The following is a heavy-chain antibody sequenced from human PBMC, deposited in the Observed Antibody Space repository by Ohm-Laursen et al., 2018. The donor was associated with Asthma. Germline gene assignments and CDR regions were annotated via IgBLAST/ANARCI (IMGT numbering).Heavy chain of an antibody. Sequence: SLRLSCAASGSTFRSYAMHWVRQAPGKGLEWVAVGGSYYDGGLKYYADSVNGRFTVSRDDSKNTLYLQMNSLRPDDTAVYYCARDVMEWYLPAFDFWGQGTLVTVSS. CDR3: ARDVMEWYLPAFDF. V-gene: IGHV3-30-3*01. CDR2: GGSYYDGGLK. CDR1: GSTFRSYA. J-gene: IGHJ4*02. D-gene: IGHD3-3*01.